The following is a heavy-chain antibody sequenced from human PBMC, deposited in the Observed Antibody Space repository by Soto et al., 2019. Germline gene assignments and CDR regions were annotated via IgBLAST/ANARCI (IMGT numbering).Heavy chain of an antibody. CDR1: GYRFETYA. CDR3: ARGHGVIIGAMDV. Sequence: ASVKVSCKSSGYRFETYAMSWVRQAPGQGLEWMGWISSYNIDTYYAPKFQDRVTMTKDTSTGTAYMELRSLRSDDTAVYYCARGHGVIIGAMDVWGHGTTVTVSS. D-gene: IGHD3-3*01. V-gene: IGHV1-18*01. CDR2: ISSYNIDT. J-gene: IGHJ6*02.